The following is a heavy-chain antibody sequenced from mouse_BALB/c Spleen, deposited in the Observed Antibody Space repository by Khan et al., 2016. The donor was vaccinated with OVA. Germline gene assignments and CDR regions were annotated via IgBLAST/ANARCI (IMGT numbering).Heavy chain of an antibody. CDR2: IYPGSDNT. CDR1: GYTFTDYI. V-gene: IGHV1-81*01. D-gene: IGHD2-10*02. Sequence: QVQLQQSGPELVKPGASVKMSCKASGYTFTDYIINWVKQRTGQGLEWIGDIYPGSDNTYYHEKFKGQATLTADKSSNTVYMQLSSLTSEDSAFYFCARAGYGTFAYWGQGTLVTVSA. CDR3: ARAGYGTFAY. J-gene: IGHJ3*01.